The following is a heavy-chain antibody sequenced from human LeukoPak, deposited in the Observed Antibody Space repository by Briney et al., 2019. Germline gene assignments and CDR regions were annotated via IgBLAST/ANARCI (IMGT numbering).Heavy chain of an antibody. D-gene: IGHD5-24*01. CDR3: AGEMATIIRLDAFDI. CDR2: IYHSGST. V-gene: IGHV4-38-2*02. J-gene: IGHJ3*02. Sequence: SETLSLTCTVSGYSISSGYYWGWIRQPPGKGLEWIGSIYHSGSTYYNPSLKSLATISVDTSKNQSSLKLSSVTAADTAVYYCAGEMATIIRLDAFDIWGQGTMVTVSS. CDR1: GYSISSGYY.